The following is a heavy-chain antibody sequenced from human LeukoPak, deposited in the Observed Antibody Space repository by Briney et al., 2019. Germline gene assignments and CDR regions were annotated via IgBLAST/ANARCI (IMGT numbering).Heavy chain of an antibody. Sequence: PSETLSLTCAVSGYSVSSGYYWGWIRQPPGKGLEWIGSIYHSGSTYYNPSLKSRVTISVDTSKNQFSLNLSSVTAADTGVYYCARDTWGIDYWGQGTLATVSS. CDR1: GYSVSSGYY. CDR2: IYHSGST. V-gene: IGHV4-38-2*02. CDR3: ARDTWGIDY. D-gene: IGHD3-16*01. J-gene: IGHJ4*02.